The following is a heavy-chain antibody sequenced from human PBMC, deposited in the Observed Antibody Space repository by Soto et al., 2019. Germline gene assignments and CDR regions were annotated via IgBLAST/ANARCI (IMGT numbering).Heavy chain of an antibody. V-gene: IGHV4-39*01. Sequence: SETLSLTCTVSGGSISSSSYYWGWIRQPPGKGLEWIGSIYYSGSTYYNPSLKSRVTISVDTSKNQFSLKLSSVTAADTAVYYCARTYYYDSSGYPFDYWGQGTLVTVSS. D-gene: IGHD3-22*01. CDR3: ARTYYYDSSGYPFDY. CDR1: GGSISSSSYY. CDR2: IYYSGST. J-gene: IGHJ4*02.